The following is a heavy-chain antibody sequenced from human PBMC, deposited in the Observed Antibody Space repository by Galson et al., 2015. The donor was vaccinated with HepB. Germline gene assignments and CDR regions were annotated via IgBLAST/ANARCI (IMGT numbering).Heavy chain of an antibody. CDR3: ARDGDTSGHYGIFDY. J-gene: IGHJ4*02. CDR1: GFTFSSYG. V-gene: IGHV3-33*01. Sequence: SLRLSCAASGFTFSSYGIHWVRQAPGKGLEWVSVIWYDGRDKYYVDSVTGRFTVSRDQSKNSVYLQMNSLRAEDTGLYFCARDGDTSGHYGIFDYWGQGARVTVSS. CDR2: IWYDGRDK. D-gene: IGHD3-22*01.